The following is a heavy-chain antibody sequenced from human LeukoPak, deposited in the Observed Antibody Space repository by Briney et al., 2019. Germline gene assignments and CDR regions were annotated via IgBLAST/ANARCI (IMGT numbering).Heavy chain of an antibody. CDR2: INPNSGGT. V-gene: IGHV1-2*02. CDR3: ARDPVYYYGSGSLADAFDI. Sequence: ASVKVSCKASGYTFTGYYMHWVRRAPGQGLEWMGWINPNSGGTNYAQKFQGRVTMTRDTSISTAYMELSRLRSDDTAVYYCARDPVYYYGSGSLADAFDIWGQGTMVTVSS. J-gene: IGHJ3*02. CDR1: GYTFTGYY. D-gene: IGHD3-10*01.